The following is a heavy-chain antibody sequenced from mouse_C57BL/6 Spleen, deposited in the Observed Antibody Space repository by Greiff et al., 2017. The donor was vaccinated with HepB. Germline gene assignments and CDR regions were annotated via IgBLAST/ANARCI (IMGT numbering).Heavy chain of an antibody. D-gene: IGHD1-1*01. CDR1: GYSFTDYK. Sequence: VQLKESGPELVKPGASVKISCKASGYSFTDYKMNWVKQSTGKSLEWIGVINPNYGTTSYNQKFKGKATLTADQSSSTAYMQLNSLTSEDSAVYYCARNHLDYYGSSDWYFDVWGTGTTVTVSS. V-gene: IGHV1-39*01. CDR2: INPNYGTT. CDR3: ARNHLDYYGSSDWYFDV. J-gene: IGHJ1*03.